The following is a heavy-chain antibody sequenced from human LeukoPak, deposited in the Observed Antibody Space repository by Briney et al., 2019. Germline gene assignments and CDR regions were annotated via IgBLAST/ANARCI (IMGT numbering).Heavy chain of an antibody. D-gene: IGHD6-13*01. CDR2: INHSGGT. CDR1: GGSFSGYY. Sequence: SETLSLTCAVYGGSFSGYYWSWIRQPPGKGLEWIGEINHSGGTNYNPSLKSRVTISVDTSKNQFSLKLSSVTAADTAVYYCARITIPIAAAGNDYFDYWGQGTLVTVSS. V-gene: IGHV4-34*01. J-gene: IGHJ4*02. CDR3: ARITIPIAAAGNDYFDY.